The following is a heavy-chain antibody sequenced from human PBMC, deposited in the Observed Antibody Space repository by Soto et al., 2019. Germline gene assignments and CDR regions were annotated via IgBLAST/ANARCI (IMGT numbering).Heavy chain of an antibody. D-gene: IGHD3-3*01. V-gene: IGHV4-59*08. CDR2: IYYSGST. J-gene: IGHJ6*03. CDR1: GGSISSYY. Sequence: WETLSLTCTVSGGSISSYYWSWIRQPPGKGLEWIGYIYYSGSTNYNPSLKSRVTISVDTSKNQFSLKLSSVTAADTAVYYCARQGLYYDFWSGYYRDYYYYMDVWGKGTTVTVSS. CDR3: ARQGLYYDFWSGYYRDYYYYMDV.